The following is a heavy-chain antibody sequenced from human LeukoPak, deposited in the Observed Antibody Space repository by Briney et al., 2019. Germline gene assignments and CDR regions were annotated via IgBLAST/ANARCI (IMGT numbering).Heavy chain of an antibody. Sequence: ASVKVSCKASGYTFTNYGISWVRQAPGQGLEWMGWISANNGNRNYALKLQDRVSMTTDTSTSTAYMELRSLRSDDTAVYYCARQGYGGHSRGAADYWGQGTLDTVSS. J-gene: IGHJ4*02. CDR1: GYTFTNYG. V-gene: IGHV1-18*01. CDR2: ISANNGNR. CDR3: ARQGYGGHSRGAADY. D-gene: IGHD4-23*01.